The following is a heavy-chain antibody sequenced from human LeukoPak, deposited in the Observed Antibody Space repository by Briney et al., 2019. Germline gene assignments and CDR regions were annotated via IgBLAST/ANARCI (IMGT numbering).Heavy chain of an antibody. CDR3: ARDGYVDAFDI. CDR2: IYSGGST. V-gene: IGHV3-66*01. J-gene: IGHJ3*02. Sequence: PGGSLRLSCAASGFTVSSNYMSWVRQAPGKGLEWVSVIYSGGSTYYADSVKGRFTIPRDNYKNTLYLQMNSLRAEDTAVYYCARDGYVDAFDIWGQGTMVTVSS. D-gene: IGHD5-12*01. CDR1: GFTVSSNY.